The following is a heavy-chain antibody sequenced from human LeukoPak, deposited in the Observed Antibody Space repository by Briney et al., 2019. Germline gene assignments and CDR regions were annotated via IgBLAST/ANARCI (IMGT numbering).Heavy chain of an antibody. CDR2: IIPIFGTA. CDR3: AREEIGVTGNYFYY. V-gene: IGHV1-69*05. D-gene: IGHD1-20*01. CDR1: GGTFSSYA. Sequence: SVKVSCKASGGTFSSYAISWVRQAPGQGLEWMGGIIPIFGTANYAQKFQGRVTITTDESTSTAYMELSSPRSEDTAVYYCAREEIGVTGNYFYYWGQGTLVTVSS. J-gene: IGHJ4*02.